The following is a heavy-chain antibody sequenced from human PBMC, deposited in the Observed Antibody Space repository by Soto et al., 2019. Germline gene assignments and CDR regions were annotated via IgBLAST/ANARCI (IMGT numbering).Heavy chain of an antibody. CDR3: AREKTSGYYRTVDY. Sequence: QVQLVASGGGVVQPGRSLSLSCAASGFTLSGHGLHWVRQAPGKGLECVAVVTHDGTERHYPDSVKGRFTITRDISKNTFYLQMNSLRVEDTAMYYCAREKTSGYYRTVDYWGQGTLVTVSS. J-gene: IGHJ4*02. CDR2: VTHDGTER. V-gene: IGHV3-30*03. CDR1: GFTLSGHG. D-gene: IGHD3-10*01.